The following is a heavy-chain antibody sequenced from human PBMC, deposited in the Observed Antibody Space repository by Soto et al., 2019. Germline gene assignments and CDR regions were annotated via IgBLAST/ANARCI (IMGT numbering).Heavy chain of an antibody. CDR2: ISSSSSSI. Sequence: GGSLRLSCAASGFTLSSYTMNWVRQAPGKGLEWVSSISSSSSSIYYADSVKGRFSISRDNAKNSLYLQMNSLRAEDTAVYYCARKIATPGTGFDYWGQGTLVT. CDR3: ARKIATPGTGFDY. CDR1: GFTLSSYT. J-gene: IGHJ4*02. D-gene: IGHD6-13*01. V-gene: IGHV3-21*01.